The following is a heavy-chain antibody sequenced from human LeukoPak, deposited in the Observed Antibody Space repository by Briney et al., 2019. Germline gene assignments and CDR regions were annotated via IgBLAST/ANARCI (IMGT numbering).Heavy chain of an antibody. D-gene: IGHD6-19*01. CDR1: GGTFSSYA. CDR3: ARGGLIAVASFDY. J-gene: IGHJ4*02. V-gene: IGHV1-69*13. CDR2: IIPIFHTP. Sequence: ASVKVSCKASGGTFSSYAISWVRQAPGQGLEWMGGIIPIFHTPNYAQKFQGRVTITADGSTGTAYMELSSLRSEDTAVYYCARGGLIAVASFDYWGQGTLVTVSS.